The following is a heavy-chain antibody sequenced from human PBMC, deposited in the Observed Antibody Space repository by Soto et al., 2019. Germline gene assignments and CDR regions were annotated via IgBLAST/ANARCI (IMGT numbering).Heavy chain of an antibody. J-gene: IGHJ6*03. V-gene: IGHV3-23*01. CDR1: GFTVSSNY. D-gene: IGHD2-2*01. Sequence: GGSMRVSCAASGFTVSSNYMSWVRNATGKGLEWVSEITGSTGTTYYADSVKGRFIISRDNSKNTVHLQMNSLRAEDTAVYYCAKDTSSSPYYMDVWGKGTTVTVSS. CDR3: AKDTSSSPYYMDV. CDR2: ITGSTGTT.